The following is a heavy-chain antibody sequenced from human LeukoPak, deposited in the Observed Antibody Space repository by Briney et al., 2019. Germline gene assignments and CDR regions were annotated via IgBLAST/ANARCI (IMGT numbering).Heavy chain of an antibody. J-gene: IGHJ4*02. Sequence: GGSLRLSCAASGFTFSKYWMLWVRHAPGKGLESVSRTNTDGTVTTYADSVKGRFTVSRDNADNTMFLQMNSVRDEDTAVYYCATKQWLAPPPDSWGQGTPVTVSS. CDR1: GFTFSKYW. CDR2: TNTDGTVT. V-gene: IGHV3-74*01. D-gene: IGHD6-19*01. CDR3: ATKQWLAPPPDS.